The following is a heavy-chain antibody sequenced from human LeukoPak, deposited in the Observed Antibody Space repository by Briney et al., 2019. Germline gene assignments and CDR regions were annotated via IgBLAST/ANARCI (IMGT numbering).Heavy chain of an antibody. J-gene: IGHJ3*02. CDR2: ISSNSNYT. CDR3: AAQNWNYQGAFDI. D-gene: IGHD1-7*01. Sequence: GGSLRLSCAASGFTFRSYSMNWVRQAPGKGLEWVSSISSNSNYTYYADSVKGRFTISRDNAKNSLYLQMNSPRAEDTAVYYCAAQNWNYQGAFDIWGQGTMVTVSS. V-gene: IGHV3-21*01. CDR1: GFTFRSYS.